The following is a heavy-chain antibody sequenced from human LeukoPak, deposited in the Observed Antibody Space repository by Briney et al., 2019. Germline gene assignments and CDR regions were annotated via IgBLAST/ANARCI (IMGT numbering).Heavy chain of an antibody. CDR3: ARVLGVYFDY. Sequence: SETLSLTCTVSSGSISSYYWSWIRQPPGKGLEWIGYIYYSGSTSYNPSLKSRVPISVDTSKNQFSLKVSSVTAADTAVYYCARVLGVYFDYWGQGTLVTASS. J-gene: IGHJ4*02. CDR2: IYYSGST. V-gene: IGHV4-59*01. D-gene: IGHD1-26*01. CDR1: SGSISSYY.